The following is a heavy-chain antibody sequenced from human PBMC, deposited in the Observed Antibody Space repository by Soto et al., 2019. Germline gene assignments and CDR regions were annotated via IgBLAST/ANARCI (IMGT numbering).Heavy chain of an antibody. J-gene: IGHJ5*02. Sequence: GGSLRLSCAASGFTFSSYSMNWVRQAPGKGLEWVSYISSSSSTIYYADSVKGRFTISRDNAKNSLYLQMNSLRDEDTAVYYCARSDAPRWLLDPPQYNWLDPWGQGTLVTVSS. CDR3: ARSDAPRWLLDPPQYNWLDP. V-gene: IGHV3-48*02. CDR2: ISSSSSTI. D-gene: IGHD5-18*01. CDR1: GFTFSSYS.